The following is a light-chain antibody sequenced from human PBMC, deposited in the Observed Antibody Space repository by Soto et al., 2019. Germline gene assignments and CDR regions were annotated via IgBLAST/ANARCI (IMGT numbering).Light chain of an antibody. CDR1: RSVSTY. Sequence: EIVVTQSPVTLSLSPGDRATLSCRASRSVSTYLAWYQQKPGQAPRLLIYDTSHRATGIPARFSGSGSGTDFTLTISSLEPEDFAVYYCQQYKLWWTFGQGTRVEIK. CDR2: DTS. J-gene: IGKJ1*01. CDR3: QQYKLWWT. V-gene: IGKV3-11*01.